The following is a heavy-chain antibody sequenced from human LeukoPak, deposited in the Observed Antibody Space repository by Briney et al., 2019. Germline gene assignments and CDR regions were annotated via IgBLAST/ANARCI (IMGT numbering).Heavy chain of an antibody. J-gene: IGHJ3*02. CDR2: IYTSGST. D-gene: IGHD5-24*01. CDR1: GGSISSYY. V-gene: IGHV4-4*09. CDR3: ARGRDGEVDAFDT. Sequence: SETLSLTCTVYGGSISSYYWSWIRQPPGKGLEWIGYIYTSGSTNYNPSLKSRVTISVDTSKNQFSLKLSSVTAADTAVYYCARGRDGEVDAFDTWGQGTMVTVSS.